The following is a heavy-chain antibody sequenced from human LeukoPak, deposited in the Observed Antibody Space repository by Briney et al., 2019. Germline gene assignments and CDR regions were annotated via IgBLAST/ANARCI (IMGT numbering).Heavy chain of an antibody. J-gene: IGHJ4*02. CDR2: ISGNGGST. D-gene: IGHD6-13*01. CDR3: EKIQGSSWYDGPIDS. CDR1: GFTFSSYA. V-gene: IGHV3-23*01. Sequence: GGSLRLSCAASGFTFSSYAMNWVRQAPGKGLEWVSAISGNGGSTYYADSVKGRFTISRDNSKNTLYLQMNSLRAEDTVVYYCEKIQGSSWYDGPIDSWGQGTLVTVSS.